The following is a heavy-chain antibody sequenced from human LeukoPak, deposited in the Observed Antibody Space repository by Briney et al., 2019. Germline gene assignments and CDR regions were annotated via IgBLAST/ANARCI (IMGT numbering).Heavy chain of an antibody. CDR2: IKKDGSEK. V-gene: IGHV3-7*01. CDR1: GLTFSRYW. D-gene: IGHD1-20*01. J-gene: IGHJ4*02. Sequence: GGSLRLSCAASGLTFSRYWMSWVRQAPGKGLEWVANIKKDGSEKNYVDSVKGRFTISRDNAKNSLHLQMNSLRVEDTAVYYCARDITWVQVTGTPFEDWGQGTLVTVSS. CDR3: ARDITWVQVTGTPFED.